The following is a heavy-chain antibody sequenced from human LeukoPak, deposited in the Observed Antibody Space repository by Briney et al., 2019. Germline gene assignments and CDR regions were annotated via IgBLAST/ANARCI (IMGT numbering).Heavy chain of an antibody. CDR1: GYIFTGYY. Sequence: ASVKVSCKASGYIFTGYYIHWVRQAPGQGLEWMGWINPNSGGTNYAQKFQGRVTLTRDTSTTTAYMELRSLRSDDTAVYYCARDGHRMYYYDTSAYRFDYWGQGTLVTVSS. J-gene: IGHJ4*02. V-gene: IGHV1-2*02. D-gene: IGHD3-22*01. CDR3: ARDGHRMYYYDTSAYRFDY. CDR2: INPNSGGT.